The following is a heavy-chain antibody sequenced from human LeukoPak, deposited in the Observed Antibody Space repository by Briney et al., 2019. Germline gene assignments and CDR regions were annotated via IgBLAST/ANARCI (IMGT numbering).Heavy chain of an antibody. Sequence: SETLSLTCTVSGGSISSYYWSWIRQPPGKGLEWIGYIYYSGSTNYNPSLKSRVTISVDTSKNQFSLKLSSVTAVDTAVYYCAREVFDDFWSGYSPRFDPWGQGTLVTVSS. CDR2: IYYSGST. CDR3: AREVFDDFWSGYSPRFDP. J-gene: IGHJ5*02. V-gene: IGHV4-59*01. D-gene: IGHD3-3*01. CDR1: GGSISSYY.